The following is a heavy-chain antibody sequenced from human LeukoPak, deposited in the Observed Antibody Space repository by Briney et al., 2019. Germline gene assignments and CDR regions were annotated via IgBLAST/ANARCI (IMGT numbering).Heavy chain of an antibody. CDR2: IKQDGSER. D-gene: IGHD6-13*01. CDR1: GFTFSNAW. CDR3: ASAVRQQQP. Sequence: GGSLRLSCAASGFTFSNAWMNWVRQAPGKGLEWVANIKQDGSERYYVDSVKGRFTISRDNAKNSLYLQMNSLRVEDTAVYYCASAVRQQQPWGQGTLVTVSS. V-gene: IGHV3-7*01. J-gene: IGHJ5*02.